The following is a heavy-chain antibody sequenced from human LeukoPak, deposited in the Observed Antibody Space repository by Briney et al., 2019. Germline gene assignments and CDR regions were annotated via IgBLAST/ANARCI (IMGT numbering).Heavy chain of an antibody. Sequence: GGSLRLSCAASGSTVSSNYMSWVRQAPGKGLEWVSVIYSGGSTYYADSVKGRFTISRDNSKNTLYLQMNSLRAEDTAVYYCARDKRSMVRGVIGYWYFDLWGRGTLVTVSS. J-gene: IGHJ2*01. CDR3: ARDKRSMVRGVIGYWYFDL. CDR1: GSTVSSNY. CDR2: IYSGGST. D-gene: IGHD3-10*01. V-gene: IGHV3-53*01.